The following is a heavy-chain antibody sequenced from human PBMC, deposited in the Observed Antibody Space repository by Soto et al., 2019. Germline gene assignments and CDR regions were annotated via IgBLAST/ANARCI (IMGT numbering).Heavy chain of an antibody. V-gene: IGHV3-21*01. CDR3: ARVPRDTIFGVVIQPPDY. Sequence: GGSLRLSCAASGFTFSSYSMNWVRQAPGKGLEWVSSISSSSSYIYYADSVKGRFTISRDNAKNSLYLQMNSLRAEDTAVYYCARVPRDTIFGVVIQPPDYWGQGTLVTVSS. CDR1: GFTFSSYS. D-gene: IGHD3-3*01. J-gene: IGHJ4*02. CDR2: ISSSSSYI.